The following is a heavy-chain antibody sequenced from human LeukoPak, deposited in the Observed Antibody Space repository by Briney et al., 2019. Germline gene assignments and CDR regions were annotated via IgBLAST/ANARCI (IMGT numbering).Heavy chain of an antibody. CDR1: GYTFTGYY. D-gene: IGHD1-26*01. J-gene: IGHJ3*02. CDR3: ASNVGATGGDAFDI. Sequence: ASVKVSCKASGYTFTGYYMHWVRQAPGQGLEWMGWINPNSGGTNYAQKFQGRVTMTRDTSISTACMELSRLRSDDTAVYYCASNVGATGGDAFDIWGQGTMVTVSS. V-gene: IGHV1-2*02. CDR2: INPNSGGT.